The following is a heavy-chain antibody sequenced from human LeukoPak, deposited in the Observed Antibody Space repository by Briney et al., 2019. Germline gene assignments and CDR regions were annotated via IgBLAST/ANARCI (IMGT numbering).Heavy chain of an antibody. D-gene: IGHD2-21*01. CDR3: ARGPGGGDDP. V-gene: IGHV1-8*02. CDR1: GGTFSSYA. J-gene: IGHJ5*02. CDR2: MNPNSGNT. Sequence: AASVKVSCKASGGTFSSYAISRVRQATGQGLEWMGWMNPNSGNTGYAQKFQGRVTMTRNTSISTAYMELSSLRSEDTAVYYCARGPGGGDDPWGQGTLVTVSS.